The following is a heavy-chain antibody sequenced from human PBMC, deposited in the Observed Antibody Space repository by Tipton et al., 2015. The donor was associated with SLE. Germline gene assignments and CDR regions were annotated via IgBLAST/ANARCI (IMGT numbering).Heavy chain of an antibody. CDR3: ARDTTGYLLSDY. CDR1: GGSISSSSYY. V-gene: IGHV4-31*03. Sequence: LRLSCTVSGGSISSSSYYWGWIRQHPGKGLEWIGYIYYSGSTYYNPSLKSRVSISVDTSKNQFSLNLSSVTAADTAVYYCARDTTGYLLSDYWGQGTLVTVSS. D-gene: IGHD3-9*01. J-gene: IGHJ4*02. CDR2: IYYSGST.